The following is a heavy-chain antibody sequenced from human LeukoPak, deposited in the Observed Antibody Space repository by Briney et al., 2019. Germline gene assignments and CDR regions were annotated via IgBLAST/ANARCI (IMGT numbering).Heavy chain of an antibody. V-gene: IGHV3-23*01. CDR1: GFTFGSYA. CDR3: AKGRDYYYYGMDV. CDR2: ISGSGGST. J-gene: IGHJ6*02. Sequence: GGPLRLSCAASGFTFGSYAMSWVRQAPGKGLEWVSAISGSGGSTYYADSVKGRFTISRDNSKNTLYLQMNSLRAEDTAVYYCAKGRDYYYYGMDVWGQGTTVTVSS.